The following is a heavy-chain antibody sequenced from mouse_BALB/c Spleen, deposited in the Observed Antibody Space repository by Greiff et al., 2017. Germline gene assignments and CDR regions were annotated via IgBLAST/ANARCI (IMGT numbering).Heavy chain of an antibody. D-gene: IGHD1-1*01. Sequence: EVKLMESGPGLVKPSQSLSLTCTVTGYSITSDYAWNWIRQFPGNKLEWMGYISYSGSTSYNPSLKSRISITRDTSKNQFFLQLNSVTTEDTATYYCARSHYGSSYYAMDYWGQGTSVTVSS. V-gene: IGHV3-2*02. J-gene: IGHJ4*01. CDR2: ISYSGST. CDR1: GYSITSDYA. CDR3: ARSHYGSSYYAMDY.